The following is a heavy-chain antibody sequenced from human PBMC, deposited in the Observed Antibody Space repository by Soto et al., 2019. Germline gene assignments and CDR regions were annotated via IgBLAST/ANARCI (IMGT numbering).Heavy chain of an antibody. CDR1: GFTFSDYY. CDR2: ISGSGSTI. J-gene: IGHJ6*02. CDR3: ARVRGFGDYWDYYGMDV. Sequence: PWVSLRLSFSASGFTFSDYYMTWIRQAPGKGLEWISYISGSGSTIYYADSVKGRFTISRDNAKTSLYLQMNSLRAEDTALYYCARVRGFGDYWDYYGMDVWGQGTTVIVSS. V-gene: IGHV3-11*01. D-gene: IGHD4-17*01.